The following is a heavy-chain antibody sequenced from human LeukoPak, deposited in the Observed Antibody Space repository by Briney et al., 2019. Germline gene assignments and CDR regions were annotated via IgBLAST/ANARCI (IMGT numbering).Heavy chain of an antibody. Sequence: GGSLRLSCAASGFTFSSYAMSWVRQAPGKGLEWVSAISDSGGSTYYADSVKGRFTISRDNSKNTLYLQMNSLRAEDTAVYYCAKDKGSGSYYDYWGQGTLVTVSS. V-gene: IGHV3-23*01. CDR3: AKDKGSGSYYDY. CDR1: GFTFSSYA. J-gene: IGHJ4*02. D-gene: IGHD3-10*01. CDR2: ISDSGGST.